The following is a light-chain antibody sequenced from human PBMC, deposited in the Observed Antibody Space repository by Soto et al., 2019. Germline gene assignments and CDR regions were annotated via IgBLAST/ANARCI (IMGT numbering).Light chain of an antibody. CDR2: AAS. J-gene: IGKJ4*01. CDR3: LQDFAYPLT. V-gene: IGKV1-6*01. Sequence: AIQMTQSPSSLSASVGDRVTITCRASQGVSNDVGWYQQKPGKAPRLLIYAASTLQSGVPSRFSGSHSATDFTLTISSLQPEDFATYYCLQDFAYPLTFGGGTKVEIK. CDR1: QGVSND.